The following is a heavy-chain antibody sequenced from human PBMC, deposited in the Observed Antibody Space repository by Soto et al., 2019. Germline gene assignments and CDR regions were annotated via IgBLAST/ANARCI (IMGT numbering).Heavy chain of an antibody. CDR3: ARAMPTAGYIYFDP. V-gene: IGHV1-3*04. D-gene: IGHD3-9*01. CDR2: INNGSSNT. CDR1: GYTFTSYG. J-gene: IGHJ4*02. Sequence: QVDLVQSGAEVKEPGASVRISCEASGYTFTSYGIHWVRQAPGQRLEWMGWINNGSSNTRYSPEFQARVTITRDTSASRAYMELNSLRSEDTAVYYCARAMPTAGYIYFDPWGQGTLVTVSS.